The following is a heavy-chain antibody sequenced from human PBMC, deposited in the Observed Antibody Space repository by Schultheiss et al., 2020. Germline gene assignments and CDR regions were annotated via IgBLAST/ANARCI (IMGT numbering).Heavy chain of an antibody. D-gene: IGHD3-16*01. CDR3: ARGIGGLDV. J-gene: IGHJ6*02. CDR2: IYHSGST. Sequence: SETLSLTCAVYGGSISSSNWWSWVRQPPGKGLEWIGSIYHSGSTYYNPSLKSRVTISVDTSKNQFSLKLSSVTAADTAVYYCARGIGGLDVWGQGTTVTVSS. CDR1: GGSISSSNW. V-gene: IGHV4-4*02.